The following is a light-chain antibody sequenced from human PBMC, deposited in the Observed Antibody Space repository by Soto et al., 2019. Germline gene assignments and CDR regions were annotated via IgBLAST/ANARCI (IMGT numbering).Light chain of an antibody. Sequence: DIQMTQSPSSLSASVGDRVTITCRASQSISSYLNWYQQKPGKAPKLLIYAASSLQSGVPSRFSGSGSGTDFTLTISSLQPEDFATYYCQQSYNTQTWTFGQGTKVEIK. J-gene: IGKJ1*01. CDR1: QSISSY. V-gene: IGKV1-39*01. CDR3: QQSYNTQTWT. CDR2: AAS.